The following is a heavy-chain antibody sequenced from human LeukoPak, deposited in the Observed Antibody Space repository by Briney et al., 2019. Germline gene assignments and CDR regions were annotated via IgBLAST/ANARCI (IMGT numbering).Heavy chain of an antibody. J-gene: IGHJ5*02. V-gene: IGHV4-39*07. D-gene: IGHD2-8*01. CDR3: AETNTQDWFDP. CDR1: GGSISSTSYY. CDR2: IYLSGET. Sequence: SETLSLTCRVSGGSISSTSYYWGWIRPPPGKGLEWIASIYLSGETFYNPSLESRVAISVDTSNNEVFLDLYSVTAADTAMYYCAETNTQDWFDPWGRGTLVTVSS.